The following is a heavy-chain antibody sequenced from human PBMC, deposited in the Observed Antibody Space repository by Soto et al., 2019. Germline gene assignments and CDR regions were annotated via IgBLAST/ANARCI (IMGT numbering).Heavy chain of an antibody. V-gene: IGHV1-3*01. CDR1: GYTFTSYA. CDR3: ARGCRGGDADWFDP. Sequence: QVQLVQSGAEVKKPGASVKVSCKASGYTFTSYAMHWVRQAPGQRLEWMGWINAGNGNKKYSQKFQGRVTITRDTSTSTANMQMSSLRSEGTAVYYCARGCRGGDADWFDPLGQGSLVTVSS. D-gene: IGHD2-21*02. J-gene: IGHJ5*02. CDR2: INAGNGNK.